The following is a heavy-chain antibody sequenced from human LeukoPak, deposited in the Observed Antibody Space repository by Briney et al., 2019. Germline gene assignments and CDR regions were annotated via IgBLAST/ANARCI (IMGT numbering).Heavy chain of an antibody. D-gene: IGHD6-13*01. CDR2: INHSGST. V-gene: IGHV4-34*01. CDR3: ARPTAIAAAGMGYFDY. CDR1: GGFFSGYY. Sequence: KPSETLSLTCAVYGGFFSGYYWSWIRQPPGKGLEWIGEINHSGSTNYNPSLKSRVTISVDTSKNRFSLKLSTVTAADTAVYYCARPTAIAAAGMGYFDYWGQGTLVTVSS. J-gene: IGHJ4*02.